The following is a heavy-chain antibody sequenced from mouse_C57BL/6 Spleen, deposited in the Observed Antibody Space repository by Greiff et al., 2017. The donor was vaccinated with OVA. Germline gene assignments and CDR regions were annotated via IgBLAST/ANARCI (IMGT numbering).Heavy chain of an antibody. CDR3: ARLGDYDDYFDY. CDR1: GFTFSSYG. Sequence: EVQGVESGGDLVKPGGSLKLSCAASGFTFSSYGMSWVRQTPDKRLEWVATISSGGSYTYYPDSVKGRFTISRDNAKNTLYLQMSSLKSEDTAMYYCARLGDYDDYFDYWGQGTTLTVSS. J-gene: IGHJ2*01. CDR2: ISSGGSYT. D-gene: IGHD2-4*01. V-gene: IGHV5-6*01.